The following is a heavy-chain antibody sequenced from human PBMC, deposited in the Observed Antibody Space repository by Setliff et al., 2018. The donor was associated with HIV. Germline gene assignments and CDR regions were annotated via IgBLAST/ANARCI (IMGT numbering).Heavy chain of an antibody. CDR3: AKEASGGGWPRWGDQ. V-gene: IGHV3-23*01. D-gene: IGHD6-19*01. Sequence: GGSLRLSCTASGFTFGDYAMTWFRQAPGKGLEWVSAISSSGINTYYIDSVKGRFIISRDNSRNTLYLQLNSLGVEDTAVYFCAKEASGGGWPRWGDQWGQGTRVTVSS. CDR2: ISSSGINT. J-gene: IGHJ4*02. CDR1: GFTFGDYA.